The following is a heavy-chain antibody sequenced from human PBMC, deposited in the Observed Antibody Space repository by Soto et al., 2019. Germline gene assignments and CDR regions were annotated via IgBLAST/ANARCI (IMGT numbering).Heavy chain of an antibody. J-gene: IGHJ4*02. CDR1: GYTFTSYH. CDR2: MNPNSGNT. D-gene: IGHD7-27*01. CDR3: ARAWGFPYPFDY. Sequence: ASVKVSCKGSGYTFTSYHINWVRQATGQGLEWMGWMNPNSGNTGYAQTLQGRVTMTWGTSISTAYMELSSLRFEDTAMYYCARAWGFPYPFDYWGQGTLVTVSS. V-gene: IGHV1-8*01.